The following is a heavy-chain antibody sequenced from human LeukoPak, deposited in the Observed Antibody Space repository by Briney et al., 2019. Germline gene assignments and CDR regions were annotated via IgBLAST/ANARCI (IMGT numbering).Heavy chain of an antibody. D-gene: IGHD5/OR15-5a*01. CDR2: ISGSGSST. V-gene: IGHV3-23*01. CDR3: AKSSVSPSWFDP. CDR1: GFTFTTYA. Sequence: PGGSLRLSCAASGFTFTTYAMTWVRQAPGKGLEWVSAISGSGSSTYYADSVRGRFTISRDNSKNTLYLQMNSLRVEDTAVYYCAKSSVSPSWFDPWSQGTLVTVSS. J-gene: IGHJ5*02.